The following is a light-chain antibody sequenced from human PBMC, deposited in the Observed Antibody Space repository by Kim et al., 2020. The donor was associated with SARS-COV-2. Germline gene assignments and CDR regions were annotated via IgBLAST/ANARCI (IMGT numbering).Light chain of an antibody. CDR3: QQYRYYSYT. J-gene: IGKJ3*01. CDR2: MTS. Sequence: DIQMTQSPSTLSANVGDRVIITCRASQSLDDWLAWYQHKPGKAPKLLIYMTSNLESGVPSRFSGSGFGTEFTLTISSLQPDDFATDYCQQYRYYSYTFGPGTKVDIK. CDR1: QSLDDW. V-gene: IGKV1-5*03.